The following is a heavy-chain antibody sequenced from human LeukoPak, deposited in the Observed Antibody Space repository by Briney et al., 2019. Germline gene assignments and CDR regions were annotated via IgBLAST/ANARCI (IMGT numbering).Heavy chain of an antibody. V-gene: IGHV3-30-3*01. CDR3: ARGLRNTDTFDI. CDR2: ISYDGSNK. Sequence: PGGSLRLSCAASGFTFSSYAMHWVRQAPGKGLEWVAVISYDGSNKYYADSVKGRFTISRDNSKNTLYLQMNSLRAEDTAVYYCARGLRNTDTFDIWGQGTMVTVSS. J-gene: IGHJ3*02. CDR1: GFTFSSYA.